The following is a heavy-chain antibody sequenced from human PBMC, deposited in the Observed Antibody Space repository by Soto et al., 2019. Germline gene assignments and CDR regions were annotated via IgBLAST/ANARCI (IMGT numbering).Heavy chain of an antibody. CDR3: ARVILGYSYGYGFGFDY. V-gene: IGHV3-74*01. CDR1: GFTFSSYW. Sequence: GGSLRLSCAASGFTFSSYWMHWVRQAPGKGLVWVSRINSDGSSTSYADSVKGRFTISRDNAKNTLYLQMNSLGAEDTAVYYCARVILGYSYGYGFGFDYWGQGTLVTVSS. D-gene: IGHD5-18*01. CDR2: INSDGSST. J-gene: IGHJ4*02.